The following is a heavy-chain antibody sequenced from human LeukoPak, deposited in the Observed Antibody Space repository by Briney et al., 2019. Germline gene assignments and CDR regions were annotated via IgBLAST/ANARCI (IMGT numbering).Heavy chain of an antibody. CDR2: IKTDGSEK. J-gene: IGHJ6*02. D-gene: IGHD4-17*01. CDR1: GFTFSNYW. Sequence: PGGSLRLSCEGSGFTFSNYWMGWVRQAPGKGLQWVANIKTDGSEKYYVDSVKGRFTISRDNAKNSLYLQMNSLRAEDTAVYYCARDHYGDQTGYYYGMDVWGQGTTVTVSS. V-gene: IGHV3-7*01. CDR3: ARDHYGDQTGYYYGMDV.